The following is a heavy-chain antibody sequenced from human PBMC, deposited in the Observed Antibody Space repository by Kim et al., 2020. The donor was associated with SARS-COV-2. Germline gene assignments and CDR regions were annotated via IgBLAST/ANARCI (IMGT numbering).Heavy chain of an antibody. V-gene: IGHV4-34*01. CDR3: ARDLFVVVPAADDAFDI. D-gene: IGHD2-2*01. J-gene: IGHJ3*02. Sequence: KSRVTISVDTSKNQFSLKLSSVTAADTAVYYCARDLFVVVPAADDAFDIWGQGTMVTVSS.